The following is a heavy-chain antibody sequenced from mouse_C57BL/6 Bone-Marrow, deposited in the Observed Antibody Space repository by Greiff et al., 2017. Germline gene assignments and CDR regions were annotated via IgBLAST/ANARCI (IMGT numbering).Heavy chain of an antibody. CDR1: GFSLTSYA. Sequence: VKLQESGPGLVAPSQSLSITCTVSGFSLTSYAISWVRQPPGKGLEWLGVIWTGGGTNYNSALKSRLSISKDNSKSQVFLKMNSLQTDDTARYYCARSNGSSYDYYAMDYWGQGTSVTVSS. CDR2: IWTGGGT. CDR3: ARSNGSSYDYYAMDY. V-gene: IGHV2-9-1*01. J-gene: IGHJ4*01. D-gene: IGHD1-1*01.